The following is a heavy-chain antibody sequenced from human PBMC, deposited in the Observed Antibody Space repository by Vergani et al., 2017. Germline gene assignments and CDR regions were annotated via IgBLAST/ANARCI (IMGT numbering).Heavy chain of an antibody. J-gene: IGHJ5*02. CDR3: ASDTHSGQRADR. V-gene: IGHV4-59*01. CDR2: IHYSENT. CDR1: FDSISNFY. Sequence: QVQLQESGPGLVKPSETLSLTCSVSFDSISNFYCNWIRQPPGKGLEWIGSIHYSENTNYNPSLKTRVTISVDTSKNQFSLTLTSVTAADTAVYYCASDTHSGQRADRWGQGILVTVTS. D-gene: IGHD6-19*01.